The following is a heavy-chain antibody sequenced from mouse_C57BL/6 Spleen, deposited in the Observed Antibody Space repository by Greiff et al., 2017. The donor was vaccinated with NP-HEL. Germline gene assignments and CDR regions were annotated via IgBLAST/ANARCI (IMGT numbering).Heavy chain of an antibody. CDR2: IDPSDSET. CDR1: GYTFTSYW. CDR3: ARGLYYDYPYWYFDV. V-gene: IGHV1-52*01. Sequence: VQLQQPGAELVRPGSSVKLSCKASGYTFTSYWMHWVKQRPIQGLEWIGNIDPSDSETHYNQKFKDKATLTVDKSSSTAYMQLSSLTSEDSAVYYCARGLYYDYPYWYFDVWGTGTTVTVSS. D-gene: IGHD2-4*01. J-gene: IGHJ1*03.